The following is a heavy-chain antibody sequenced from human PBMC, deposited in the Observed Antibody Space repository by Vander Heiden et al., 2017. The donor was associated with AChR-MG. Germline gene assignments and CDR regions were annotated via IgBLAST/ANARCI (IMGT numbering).Heavy chain of an antibody. CDR1: GYTFTSYD. Sequence: QVHLVQPGAEVKKPGASAKVSCQASGYTFTSYDLNWVRQATGQGLEWMGWMNPNSGNTGYAQKFHGRVTMTRNTSISTAYMELSSLRSEDPAVYYCARGVTRPGSCYGCSWFDPWGQGTLVTVSS. V-gene: IGHV1-8*01. J-gene: IGHJ5*02. D-gene: IGHD2-2*01. CDR2: MNPNSGNT. CDR3: ARGVTRPGSCYGCSWFDP.